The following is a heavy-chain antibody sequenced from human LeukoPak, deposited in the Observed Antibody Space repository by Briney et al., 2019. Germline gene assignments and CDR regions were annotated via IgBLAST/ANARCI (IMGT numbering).Heavy chain of an antibody. CDR3: ARDSGGSYFDY. D-gene: IGHD3-16*01. V-gene: IGHV3-30*02. J-gene: IGHJ4*03. Sequence: GGSLRLSCAASGFTFSNYGMHWVRQAPGKGLEWVAFIRFDGTSKYYADSVKGRFTISRDNSKNTLYLQMNSLRAEDTAVYYCARDSGGSYFDYWGQGTLVTVSS. CDR1: GFTFSNYG. CDR2: IRFDGTSK.